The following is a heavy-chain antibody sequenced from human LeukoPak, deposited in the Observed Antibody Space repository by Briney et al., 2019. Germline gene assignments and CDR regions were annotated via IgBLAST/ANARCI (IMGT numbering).Heavy chain of an antibody. CDR3: ARAAAETGAFRDNWFDP. CDR1: GFTFSSYG. D-gene: IGHD2-8*02. V-gene: IGHV3-23*01. CDR2: ISGSGGST. J-gene: IGHJ5*02. Sequence: GGTLRLSCAASGFTFSSYGMSWVRQAPGKGLEWVSAISGSGGSTYYADSVKGRFTISRDNSKNTLYLQMDSLRAEDTALYYCARAAAETGAFRDNWFDPWGQGTLVTVSS.